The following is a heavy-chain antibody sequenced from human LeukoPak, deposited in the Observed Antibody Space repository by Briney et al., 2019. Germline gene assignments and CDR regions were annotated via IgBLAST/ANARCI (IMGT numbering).Heavy chain of an antibody. CDR1: GYTFTGYY. V-gene: IGHV1-2*02. CDR2: INPNSGGT. D-gene: IGHD2-2*01. J-gene: IGHJ6*02. Sequence: ASVKVSCKASGYTFTGYYMHWVRQAPGQGLEWMGWINPNSGGTNYAQKFQGRVTMTRDTSISTAYMELSRLRSDDTAVYYCARDVCSSTSCLLYYYYGMDVWGQGTTVTVSS. CDR3: ARDVCSSTSCLLYYYYGMDV.